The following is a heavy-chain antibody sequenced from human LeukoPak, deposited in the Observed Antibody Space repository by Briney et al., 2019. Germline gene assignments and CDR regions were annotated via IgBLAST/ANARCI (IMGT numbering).Heavy chain of an antibody. CDR1: GASISSAY. Sequence: PSETLSLTCTVSGASISSAYWSWARRPPKKGLEWIGYIHYSGSTTYNPSLKSRVTMSVDTSKNQFSLKLTSVTAADTAVFYCARSYSSGWFYFDDWGQGTLVTVSS. CDR2: IHYSGST. J-gene: IGHJ4*02. V-gene: IGHV4-59*08. CDR3: ARSYSSGWFYFDD. D-gene: IGHD6-19*01.